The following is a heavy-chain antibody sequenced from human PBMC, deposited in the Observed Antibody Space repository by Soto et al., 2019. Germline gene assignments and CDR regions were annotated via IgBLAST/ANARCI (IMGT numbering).Heavy chain of an antibody. V-gene: IGHV3-9*01. Sequence: EMQLVESGGGLVQPGRSLRLSCAVSGFTYENFALHWVRQAPGKGLEWVSGIDWNSGTIAYADSVKGRFTLSRDSATSSLYLHLDGLRAEDTAFYYCVKAPKVVTHWFDPWGQGTLVTVSS. CDR1: GFTYENFA. CDR2: IDWNSGTI. D-gene: IGHD2-21*02. J-gene: IGHJ5*02. CDR3: VKAPKVVTHWFDP.